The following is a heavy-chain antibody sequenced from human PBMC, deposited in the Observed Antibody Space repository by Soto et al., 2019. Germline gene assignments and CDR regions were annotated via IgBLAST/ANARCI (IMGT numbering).Heavy chain of an antibody. CDR3: ARDADYGGSRGGMDV. Sequence: QVRLEESGPGLVKPSETLSLICSVSGGSVNNANYFWNWIRHHPENGLEWIGYIYYSGSTRYNPSFKTRATLSIDTSKNHFSLRLNSVTVADTAVYFCARDADYGGSRGGMDVWGRATTVTVSS. J-gene: IGHJ6*02. CDR1: GGSVNNANYF. D-gene: IGHD4-17*01. CDR2: IYYSGST. V-gene: IGHV4-31*03.